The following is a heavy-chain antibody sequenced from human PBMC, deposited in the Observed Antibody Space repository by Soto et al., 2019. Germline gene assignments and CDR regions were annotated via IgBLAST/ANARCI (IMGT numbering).Heavy chain of an antibody. CDR1: GFSLNTYGVG. D-gene: IGHD2-15*01. J-gene: IGHJ4*02. CDR3: ARALGSWWAYYFDS. V-gene: IGHV2-5*02. CDR2: IYWDDDK. Sequence: QITLKASGPTLVKPTQTLTLTCTVSGFSLNTYGVGVGWIRQPPGKALEWLALIYWDDDKRYSPSLKSRLTITKENSNNQVVLTMSDMDPVDKVTYHCARALGSWWAYYFDSRGQGTLVSVSP.